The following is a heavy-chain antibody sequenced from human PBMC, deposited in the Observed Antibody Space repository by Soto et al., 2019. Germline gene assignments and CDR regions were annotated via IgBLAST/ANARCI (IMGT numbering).Heavy chain of an antibody. CDR2: INAGNGTT. D-gene: IGHD3-9*01. Sequence: QVQLVQSGAEVKKPGASVKVSCKASGYTFTSYAMHWVRQAPGQRLEWMGWINAGNGTTKYSQKFQGRVTITRDTTACTAYMELRSLRSEDTAVYYFARGGYYAIFTGYYSRGQNAFDMWGQGTMVTVSS. J-gene: IGHJ3*02. V-gene: IGHV1-3*01. CDR1: GYTFTSYA. CDR3: ARGGYYAIFTGYYSRGQNAFDM.